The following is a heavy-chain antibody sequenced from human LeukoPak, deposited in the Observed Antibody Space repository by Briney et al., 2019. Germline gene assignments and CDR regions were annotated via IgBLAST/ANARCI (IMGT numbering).Heavy chain of an antibody. CDR1: GFTLSSYG. CDR3: AKDPAAITAPDYYYYYYMDV. D-gene: IGHD2-2*01. J-gene: IGHJ6*03. V-gene: IGHV3-30*02. Sequence: GGSLRLSCAASGFTLSSYGMHWVRQAPGKGLAWVAFIRYDGSNKYYADSVKGRFTISRDNSKNTLYLQMNSLRAEDTAVYYCAKDPAAITAPDYYYYYYMDVWGKGTTVTVSS. CDR2: IRYDGSNK.